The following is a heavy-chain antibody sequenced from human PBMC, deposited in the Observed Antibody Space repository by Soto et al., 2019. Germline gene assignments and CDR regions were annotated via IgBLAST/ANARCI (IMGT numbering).Heavy chain of an antibody. V-gene: IGHV1-3*01. CDR3: ERRAGIKGIDY. Sequence: QVQLAQSGAEVKKPGASVRVSCETSGYTFTSNAMQWVRQAPGQRLEWMGWINGAAGDTRYSEKFQGRVTITKATSANTTYMELSGMSFEDTAVYYCERRAGIKGIDYWGQGTLVTVSS. CDR1: GYTFTSNA. CDR2: INGAAGDT. J-gene: IGHJ4*02. D-gene: IGHD1-1*01.